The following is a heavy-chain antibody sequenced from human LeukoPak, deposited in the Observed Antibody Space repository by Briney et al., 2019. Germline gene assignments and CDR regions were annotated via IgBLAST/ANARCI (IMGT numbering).Heavy chain of an antibody. CDR2: ISYDGSNK. CDR3: ARATWYAAYFDY. J-gene: IGHJ4*02. Sequence: SGGSLRLSCAASGFTFSSYAMHWVRQAPGKGLEWVAVISYDGSNKYYADSVKGRFTISRDNSKNTLYLQMNSLRAEDTAVYYCARATWYAAYFDYWGQGTLVTVSS. CDR1: GFTFSSYA. D-gene: IGHD2-2*01. V-gene: IGHV3-30-3*01.